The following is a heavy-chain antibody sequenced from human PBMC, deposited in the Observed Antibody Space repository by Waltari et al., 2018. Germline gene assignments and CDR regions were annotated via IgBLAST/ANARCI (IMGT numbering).Heavy chain of an antibody. V-gene: IGHV4-34*01. CDR3: ARGNPRAPLGNIAAAGTGYFDL. CDR1: AGSFIGYY. CDR2: INHSGST. Sequence: QVQLQQWGAGLLKPSETLSLPCAVYAGSFIGYYWSWIRQPPGTGLDWIEEINHSGSTDDNPSRKSRVTIPVDTSKNECSLKLSSVTAADTAVYYWARGNPRAPLGNIAAAGTGYFDLWGRGTLVTVSS. J-gene: IGHJ2*01. D-gene: IGHD6-13*01.